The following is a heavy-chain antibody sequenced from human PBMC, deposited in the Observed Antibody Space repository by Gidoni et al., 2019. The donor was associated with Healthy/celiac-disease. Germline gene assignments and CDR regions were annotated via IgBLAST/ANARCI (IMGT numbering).Heavy chain of an antibody. CDR2: ISWNSGSI. J-gene: IGHJ5*02. Sequence: EVQLVESGGGLVQPGSSLRLYCAASGLPFDAYARHWVRQAPGKGLEWVSGISWNSGSIGYADSVKGRFTISRDNAKNSLYLQMNSLRAEDTALYYCAKESGRFLDQGGGFDPWGQGTLVTVSS. CDR1: GLPFDAYA. CDR3: AKESGRFLDQGGGFDP. D-gene: IGHD3-3*01. V-gene: IGHV3-9*01.